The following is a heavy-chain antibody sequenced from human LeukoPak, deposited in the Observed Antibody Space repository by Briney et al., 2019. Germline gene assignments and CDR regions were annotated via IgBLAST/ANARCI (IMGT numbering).Heavy chain of an antibody. CDR2: IYYSGST. CDR1: GGSISSHY. D-gene: IGHD3-10*01. V-gene: IGHV4-59*11. CDR3: ARERAYYYGSGGYANYYYYMDV. J-gene: IGHJ6*03. Sequence: SETLSLTCTVSGGSISSHYWSWIRQPPGKGLEWIGYIYYSGSTNYNPSLKSRVTISVDTSKNQFSLKLSSVTAADTAVYYCARERAYYYGSGGYANYYYYMDVWGKGTTVTVSS.